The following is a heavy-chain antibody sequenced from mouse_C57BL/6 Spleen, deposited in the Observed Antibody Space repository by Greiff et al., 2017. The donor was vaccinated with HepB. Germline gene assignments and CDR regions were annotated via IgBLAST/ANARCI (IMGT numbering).Heavy chain of an antibody. CDR1: GYAFTNYL. D-gene: IGHD2-2*01. J-gene: IGHJ2*01. V-gene: IGHV1-54*01. CDR2: INPGSGGT. Sequence: VQLQQSGAELVRPGTSVKVSCKASGYAFTNYLIEWVKQRPGQGLEWIGVINPGSGGTNYTEKFKGKATLTADKSSSTAYMHLRSLTSADSAVYLCARGGYVYDTLDYWGQGTTLTVSS. CDR3: ARGGYVYDTLDY.